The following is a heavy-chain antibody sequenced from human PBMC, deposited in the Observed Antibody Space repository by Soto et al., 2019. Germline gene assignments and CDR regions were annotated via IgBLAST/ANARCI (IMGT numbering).Heavy chain of an antibody. Sequence: GGSLRLSCAASGFTFSSYWMHWVRQAPGKGLVWVSRSNSDGSSTSYADSVKGRFTISRDNAKNTLYLQMNSLRAEDTAVYYCASDGYSASWSGLAASYYYGMDVWSQGTTVTVSS. CDR1: GFTFSSYW. CDR3: ASDGYSASWSGLAASYYYGMDV. V-gene: IGHV3-74*01. D-gene: IGHD3-3*01. CDR2: SNSDGSST. J-gene: IGHJ6*02.